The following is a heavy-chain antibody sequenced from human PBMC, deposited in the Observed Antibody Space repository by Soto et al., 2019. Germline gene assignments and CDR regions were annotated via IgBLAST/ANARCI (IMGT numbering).Heavy chain of an antibody. D-gene: IGHD1-26*01. Sequence: SVKVSCKASGGTFSSYAISWVRQAPGQGLEWMGGIIPIFGTANYAQKFQGRVTITADESTSTAYMELSSLRSEDTAVYYCASSRVGATRSDYYFDYWGQGTLVIVSS. CDR3: ASSRVGATRSDYYFDY. CDR2: IIPIFGTA. J-gene: IGHJ4*02. CDR1: GGTFSSYA. V-gene: IGHV1-69*13.